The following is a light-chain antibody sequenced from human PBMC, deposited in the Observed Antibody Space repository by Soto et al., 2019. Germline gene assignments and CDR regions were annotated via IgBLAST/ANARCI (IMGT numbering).Light chain of an antibody. V-gene: IGKV3-15*01. J-gene: IGKJ2*01. Sequence: EIVRTQSPDTMSVSPGERATLSCRASQSVSGRLAWYQQKLGQAPRLLMYDASTRATGFPARFSGSGSGTEFTLKISDLQPEDFAVYFCKQSNNWTYTVGKGNKGDIK. CDR3: KQSNNWTYT. CDR1: QSVSGR. CDR2: DAS.